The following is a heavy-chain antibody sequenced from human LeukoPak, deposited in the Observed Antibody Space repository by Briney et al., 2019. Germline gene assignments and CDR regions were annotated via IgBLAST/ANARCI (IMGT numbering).Heavy chain of an antibody. D-gene: IGHD1-1*01. CDR2: IWYDGSNK. CDR3: ARSPTDNSREGVDY. Sequence: PGRSLRLSCAASGFTFSSYGMHWVRQAPGKGLEWVAVIWYDGSNKYYADSVKGRFTISRDNSKNTLYLQMNSLRAEDTAIYYCARSPTDNSREGVDYWGQGTLVTVSS. CDR1: GFTFSSYG. J-gene: IGHJ4*02. V-gene: IGHV3-33*01.